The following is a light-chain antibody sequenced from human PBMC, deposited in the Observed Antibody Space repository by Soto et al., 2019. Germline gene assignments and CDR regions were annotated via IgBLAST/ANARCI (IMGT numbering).Light chain of an antibody. J-gene: IGLJ2*01. Sequence: QSVLTQPASVSGSPGQSITISCTGTSSDVGTYNLVSWYQHHPGKAPKLMIYEVNKRPSGVSNRFSGSKSGNTASLTISGLQAEDEADYHCCSYAGSSAHVVFGGGTKLTVL. CDR3: CSYAGSSAHVV. V-gene: IGLV2-23*02. CDR1: SSDVGTYNL. CDR2: EVN.